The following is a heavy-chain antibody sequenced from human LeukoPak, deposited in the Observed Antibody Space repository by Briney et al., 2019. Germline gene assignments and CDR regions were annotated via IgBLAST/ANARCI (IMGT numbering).Heavy chain of an antibody. Sequence: PGGSLRLSCAASGFTFSSYAMHWVRQAPGKGLEWVAVISYDGSNKYYADSVRGRFTISRDNSKNTLYLQMNSLRAEDTAVYYCAKIGCSSNSCYSSSYYYYYGMDVWGQGTTVTVSS. CDR2: ISYDGSNK. J-gene: IGHJ6*02. CDR3: AKIGCSSNSCYSSSYYYYYGMDV. V-gene: IGHV3-30-3*02. CDR1: GFTFSSYA. D-gene: IGHD2-15*01.